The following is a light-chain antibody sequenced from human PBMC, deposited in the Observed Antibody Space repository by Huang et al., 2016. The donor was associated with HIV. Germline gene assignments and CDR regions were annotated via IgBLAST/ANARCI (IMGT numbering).Light chain of an antibody. J-gene: IGKJ4*01. CDR3: QQRSNWLFT. CDR1: QTVSSY. Sequence: EIVLTQSQATLSLSPGERATLSCKASQTVSSYLAWFQQRPGQAPRLLIYEASNRSTGIPARFSGSGSGTDFTLTISSLEPEDFAVYYCQQRSNWLFTFGGGTKVEIK. V-gene: IGKV3-11*01. CDR2: EAS.